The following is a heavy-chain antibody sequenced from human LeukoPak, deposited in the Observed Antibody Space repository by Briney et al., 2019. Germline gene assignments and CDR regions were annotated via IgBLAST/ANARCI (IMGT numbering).Heavy chain of an antibody. V-gene: IGHV3-23*01. CDR3: ARHRTASDN. Sequence: GGTLRLSCAASGFTFSRNGMTWVRQAPGKGLEWVSAISGSGGNTYYADSVKVRFTISRDNAKNSLYLQMTSLRAEDTAVYYCARHRTASDNWGQGTLVTVSS. CDR1: GFTFSRNG. CDR2: ISGSGGNT. D-gene: IGHD3-16*02. J-gene: IGHJ4*02.